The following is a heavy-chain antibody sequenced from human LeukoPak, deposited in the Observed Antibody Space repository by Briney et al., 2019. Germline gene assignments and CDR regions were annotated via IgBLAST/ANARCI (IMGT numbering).Heavy chain of an antibody. CDR2: IYYSGST. Sequence: SETLSLTCTVSGGSISSYYWSWIRQPPGKGLEWIGYIYYSGSTNYNPSLKSRVTISVDTSKNQFSLKLSSVTAADTAVYYCARRKVSRGDFDYWGQGTLVTVSS. CDR3: ARRKVSRGDFDY. V-gene: IGHV4-59*08. CDR1: GGSISSYY. D-gene: IGHD1-14*01. J-gene: IGHJ4*02.